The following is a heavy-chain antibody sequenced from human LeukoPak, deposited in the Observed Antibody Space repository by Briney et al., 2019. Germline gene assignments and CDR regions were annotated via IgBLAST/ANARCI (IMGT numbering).Heavy chain of an antibody. CDR1: GASISSGSYY. Sequence: SQTLSLTCTVSGASISSGSYYWTWIRQLPGKGLELIGFIYYSGSTYYNPSLRSRVFISRDTSKNHFSLNLTSVTSADTAVYYCARSMTPATAWADWGQGAPVTVSS. J-gene: IGHJ1*01. CDR2: IYYSGST. D-gene: IGHD2-21*02. V-gene: IGHV4-31*03. CDR3: ARSMTPATAWAD.